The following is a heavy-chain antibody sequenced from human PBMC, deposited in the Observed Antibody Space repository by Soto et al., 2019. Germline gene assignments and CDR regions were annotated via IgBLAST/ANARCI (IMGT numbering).Heavy chain of an antibody. D-gene: IGHD3-16*02. CDR2: ITSSGTTI. CDR1: GFTFSSYE. V-gene: IGHV3-48*03. Sequence: DVHLVESGGGLAQPGGSLRLSCAASGFTFSSYEMNWVHQAPGKGLEWISYITSSGTTIYYADSVKGRFTISRDNAKNSLYLQMNSLRADDTAVYYCARGNSPVNVYWGQGTLVTVSS. J-gene: IGHJ4*02. CDR3: ARGNSPVNVY.